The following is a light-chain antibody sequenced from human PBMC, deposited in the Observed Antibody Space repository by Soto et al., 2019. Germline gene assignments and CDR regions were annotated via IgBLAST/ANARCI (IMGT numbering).Light chain of an antibody. CDR1: QSVSNKS. Sequence: IVLTQSPGTTSLSSGERATLSCRASQSVSNKSLAWYQQKPGQDPRHLIYGPSSRSTVIPDRFSGSGAGTDFTLTISRLEHEDFAVYYCQQDGSSPYTVSQGTQLEIK. J-gene: IGKJ2*01. V-gene: IGKV3-20*01. CDR3: QQDGSSPYT. CDR2: GPS.